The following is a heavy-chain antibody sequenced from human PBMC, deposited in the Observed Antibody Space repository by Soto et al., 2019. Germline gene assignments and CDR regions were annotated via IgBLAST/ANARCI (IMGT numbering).Heavy chain of an antibody. D-gene: IGHD2-8*01. V-gene: IGHV1-18*01. CDR3: ARWSMLSSPLYYYYYMYF. Sequence: GASVKVSCKASGYTFTSYVISWVRQAPGQGLEWMGWISAYNGNTNYAQKLQGRVTMTTDTSTSTAYMELRSLRSDDTAVYYCARWSMLSSPLYYYYYMYFWGKGTTVTVSS. J-gene: IGHJ6*03. CDR2: ISAYNGNT. CDR1: GYTFTSYV.